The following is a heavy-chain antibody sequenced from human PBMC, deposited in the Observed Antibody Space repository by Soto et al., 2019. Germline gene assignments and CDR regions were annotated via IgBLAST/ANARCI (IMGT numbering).Heavy chain of an antibody. V-gene: IGHV3-23*01. CDR3: ARESPVLSWYFDL. J-gene: IGHJ2*01. CDR1: GFTFSDYA. CDR2: ISGSGGST. Sequence: EVQLLESGGGLVQPGGSLRLSCAASGFTFSDYAMKWVRQAPGRGLEWVSAISGSGGSTYYADSVKGRFTISRDNSKNTLYLQMNSLRAEDTAVYYCARESPVLSWYFDLWGRGTLVTVSS.